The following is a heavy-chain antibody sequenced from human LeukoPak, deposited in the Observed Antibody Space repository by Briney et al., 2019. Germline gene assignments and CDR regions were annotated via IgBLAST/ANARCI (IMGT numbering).Heavy chain of an antibody. J-gene: IGHJ4*02. V-gene: IGHV3-30*18. CDR2: ISYDGSNK. D-gene: IGHD1-26*01. Sequence: GGSLRXSXXAXXXXXSSYGMHLVRQAPGKGLEWVAVISYDGSNKYYADSVKGRFTISRDNSKNTLYLQMNSLRAEDTAVYYCAKGRSGFDYWGQGTLVTVSS. CDR1: XXXXSSYG. CDR3: AKGRSGFDY.